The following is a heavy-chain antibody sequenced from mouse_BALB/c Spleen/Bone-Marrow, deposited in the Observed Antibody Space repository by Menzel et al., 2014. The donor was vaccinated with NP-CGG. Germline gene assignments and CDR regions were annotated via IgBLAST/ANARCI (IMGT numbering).Heavy chain of an antibody. D-gene: IGHD1-1*01. J-gene: IGHJ2*01. Sequence: AKLMESGPGLVQPSQSLSITCTVSCFSLTSYGVHWVRQSPGKGLEWLGVIWSGGSTDYNAAFISRLSISKDNSKSQVFFKMNSLQVNDTAIYYCARYGNILDYWGQGTTFTVSS. CDR2: IWSGGST. CDR3: ARYGNILDY. V-gene: IGHV2-2*02. CDR1: CFSLTSYG.